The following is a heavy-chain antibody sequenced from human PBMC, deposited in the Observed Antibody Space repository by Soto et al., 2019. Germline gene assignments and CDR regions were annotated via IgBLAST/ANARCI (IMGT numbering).Heavy chain of an antibody. CDR2: ISAYNGNT. V-gene: IGHV1-18*04. Sequence: QVQLVQSGAEVKKPGASVKVSCKASGYTFTSYGISWVRQAPGQGLEWMGWISAYNGNTNYAQKLQGRVTMTTDTSTSTAYTELRSLRSDDTAVYYCARDGPRSPKYYYYGMDVWGQGTTVTVSS. J-gene: IGHJ6*02. CDR3: ARDGPRSPKYYYYGMDV. CDR1: GYTFTSYG.